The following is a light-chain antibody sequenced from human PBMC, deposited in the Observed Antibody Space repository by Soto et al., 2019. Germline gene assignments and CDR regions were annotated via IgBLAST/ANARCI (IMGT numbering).Light chain of an antibody. CDR3: SSFTTSATLV. CDR2: DFS. CDR1: NSDVGAYNY. Sequence: QSALTQPASVSGSPGQSITISCAGSNSDVGAYNYVSWYQQHPGKAPKLIIFDFSNRPSGVSDRFSASKSGNTASLTISGLQAEDEADYYCSSFTTSATLVFGGGTKVTVL. J-gene: IGLJ3*02. V-gene: IGLV2-14*03.